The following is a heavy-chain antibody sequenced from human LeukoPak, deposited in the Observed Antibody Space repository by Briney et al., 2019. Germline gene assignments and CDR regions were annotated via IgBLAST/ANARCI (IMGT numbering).Heavy chain of an antibody. CDR3: ARHYLSDGILSTFDP. CDR1: GGSISSSPYY. D-gene: IGHD2-2*01. Sequence: SETLSVTCTVSGGSISSSPYYWGWIRQPPGKGLEWIGTIYYRGSTYSNPSLNSRVTISLDTSKNQFSLRLRSVTAADTALYYCARHYLSDGILSTFDPWGQGTLVTVSS. CDR2: IYYRGST. V-gene: IGHV4-39*01. J-gene: IGHJ5*02.